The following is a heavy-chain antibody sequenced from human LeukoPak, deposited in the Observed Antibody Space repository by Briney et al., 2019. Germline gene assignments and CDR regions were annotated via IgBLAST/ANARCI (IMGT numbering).Heavy chain of an antibody. CDR2: INPNSGGT. J-gene: IGHJ4*02. D-gene: IGHD6-19*01. Sequence: ASVKVSCKASGYTFTGYYMHWVRQAPGQGLEWMGWINPNSGGTNYAQKFQGRVTMTRDTSISTAYMELSRLRSDGTAVYYCAGDHSSGWYYFDYWGQGTLVTVSS. V-gene: IGHV1-2*02. CDR1: GYTFTGYY. CDR3: AGDHSSGWYYFDY.